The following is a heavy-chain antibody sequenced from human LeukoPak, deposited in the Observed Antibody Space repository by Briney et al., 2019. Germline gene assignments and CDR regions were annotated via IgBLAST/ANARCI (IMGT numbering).Heavy chain of an antibody. CDR3: VDTVKSRFTNTRDNAKNTLYLKMNSIRDKETTVYYCARALGDIGLVVCACRQWYFDI. Sequence: GGSLRLSCAASGFTFSSYWMSWVRQAAGKGREWVANINQDGSEKYYVDSVKGRFTIYRDNAKNSMYLQMNRLRAEHTAVKYCVDTVKSRFTNTRDNAKNTLYLKMNSIRDKETTVYYCARALGDIGLVVCACRQWYFDIWGRGTLVTVSS. J-gene: IGHJ2*01. D-gene: IGHD3-10*01. V-gene: IGHV3-7*01. CDR2: INQDGSEK. CDR1: GFTFSSYW.